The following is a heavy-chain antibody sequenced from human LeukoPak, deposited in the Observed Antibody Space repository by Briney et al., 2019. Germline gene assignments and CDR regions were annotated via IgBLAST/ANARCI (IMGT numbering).Heavy chain of an antibody. CDR2: INAGNGNT. CDR1: GYTFTSYA. Sequence: ASVKVSCKASGYTFTSYAMHWVRQAPGQRLEWMGWINAGNGNTKYSQKLQGRVTMTTDTSTSTAYMELRSLRSDDTAVYYCARDRMIAVDYWGQGTLVTVSS. CDR3: ARDRMIAVDY. V-gene: IGHV1-3*01. J-gene: IGHJ4*02. D-gene: IGHD3-22*01.